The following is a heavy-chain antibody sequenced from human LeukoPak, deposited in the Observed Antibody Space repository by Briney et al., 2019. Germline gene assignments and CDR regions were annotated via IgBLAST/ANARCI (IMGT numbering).Heavy chain of an antibody. CDR2: LSDSGTST. CDR1: GFIFNNYG. J-gene: IGHJ3*02. D-gene: IGHD2-21*02. Sequence: GGSLRLSCAASGFIFNNYGMSWVRQAPGKGLEWVSGLSDSGTSTYYADSVKGRFTISRDNSKNTLYLQMNSLRAKDTAIYYCAKDRLTLDAFDIWGQGTMVTVSS. CDR3: AKDRLTLDAFDI. V-gene: IGHV3-23*01.